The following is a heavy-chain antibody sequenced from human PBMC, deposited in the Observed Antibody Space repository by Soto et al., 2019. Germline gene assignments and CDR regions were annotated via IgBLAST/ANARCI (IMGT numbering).Heavy chain of an antibody. CDR1: GFTFSSYE. CDR2: ISSSGSTI. J-gene: IGHJ4*02. D-gene: IGHD6-6*01. Sequence: EVQLVESGGGLVQPGGSLRLSCAASGFTFSSYEMNWVRQAPGQGLEWVSYISSSGSTIYYAASVKGRFTISRDNAKNSLYLQMTSLRAEDTAVYYCARDGVEYSSSPDLRYWGQGTLVTVSS. CDR3: ARDGVEYSSSPDLRY. V-gene: IGHV3-48*03.